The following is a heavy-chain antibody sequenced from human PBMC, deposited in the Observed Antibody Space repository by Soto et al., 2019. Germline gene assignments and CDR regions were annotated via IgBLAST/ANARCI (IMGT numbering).Heavy chain of an antibody. CDR1: GGSISSSSYY. J-gene: IGHJ6*02. V-gene: IGHV4-39*01. D-gene: IGHD2-15*01. CDR2: IFYSGST. Sequence: PSETLSLTRTVSGGSISSSSYYWGWIRQPPGKGLEWIGSIFYSGSTYYNPSLKSRVTISVDTSKNQFSLKLSSVTAADTAVYYCARHLTYCSAGSCYSDFPYYGMDVWGQGTTVTVSS. CDR3: ARHLTYCSAGSCYSDFPYYGMDV.